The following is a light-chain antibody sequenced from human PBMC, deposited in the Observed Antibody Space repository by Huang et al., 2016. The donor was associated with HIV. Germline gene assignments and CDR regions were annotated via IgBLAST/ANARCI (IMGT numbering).Light chain of an antibody. Sequence: DIQMTQSPSSLSASVGDRVTITCRASQSISSYLNGYQQKPGKAPKILIYAASSLQSGVPSRFSGSGSGTDFTLTISSLQPEDFATYYCQQSYSTRYTFGQGTKLEIK. CDR3: QQSYSTRYT. CDR1: QSISSY. V-gene: IGKV1-39*01. J-gene: IGKJ2*01. CDR2: AAS.